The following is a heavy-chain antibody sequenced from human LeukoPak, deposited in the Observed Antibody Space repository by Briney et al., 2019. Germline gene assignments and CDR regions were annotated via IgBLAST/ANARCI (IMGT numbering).Heavy chain of an antibody. J-gene: IGHJ6*02. D-gene: IGHD5-18*01. CDR2: SRNKAKSHTT. Sequence: GGSLRLSCAASGFTFSDRDMDWVGQAPGKGLEWVGRSRNKAKSHTTEYAASVKGRFTISGDNSNNSVWLQMNSLKTEDTAVYYCALWSYYYYGLDVWGQGTTVTVSS. V-gene: IGHV3-72*01. CDR1: GFTFSDRD. CDR3: ALWSYYYYGLDV.